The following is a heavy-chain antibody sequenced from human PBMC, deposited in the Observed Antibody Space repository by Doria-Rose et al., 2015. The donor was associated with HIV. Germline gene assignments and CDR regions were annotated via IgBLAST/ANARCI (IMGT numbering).Heavy chain of an antibody. CDR2: IFSDDER. V-gene: IGHV2-26*01. CDR1: GVSLSSPGMG. Sequence: QESGPVLVKPTETLTLTCTVSGVSLSSPGMGVSWIRQPPGRALEWLANIFSDDERSYKPSLKSRLTIFRGTPKSQVVLPMTDMDPVDTATYYCARIKSSRWYHKYYFDFWGQGTLVIVSA. J-gene: IGHJ4*02. CDR3: ARIKSSRWYHKYYFDF. D-gene: IGHD6-13*01.